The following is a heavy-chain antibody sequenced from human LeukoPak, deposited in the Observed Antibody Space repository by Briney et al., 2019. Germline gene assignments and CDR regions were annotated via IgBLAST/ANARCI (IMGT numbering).Heavy chain of an antibody. V-gene: IGHV4-59*01. CDR2: IHYSGNT. CDR1: GGSINNYY. D-gene: IGHD6-19*01. CDR3: ARDSSGWDSSWYFDL. J-gene: IGHJ2*01. Sequence: PSETLSLTCTVAGGSINNYYWSWIRQPPGKGLEWIGYIHYSGNTNYNPSLKSRVTISLDTSKTQFSLKLTSVTAADTAVYYCARDSSGWDSSWYFDLWGRGTLVTVSS.